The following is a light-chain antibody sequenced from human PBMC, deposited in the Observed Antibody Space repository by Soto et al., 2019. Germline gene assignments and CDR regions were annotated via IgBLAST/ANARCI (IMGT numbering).Light chain of an antibody. Sequence: QTVLTQPASVSGSSGQWITISCTGTSSDVGSYNLVSWYQQHPGKAPKLMIYEVSKRPSGVSNRFSGSKSGNTASLTTSGLQAEEEADYYCCSYAGSSTLVFGGGTKATV. CDR2: EVS. CDR1: SSDVGSYNL. CDR3: CSYAGSSTLV. V-gene: IGLV2-23*02. J-gene: IGLJ2*01.